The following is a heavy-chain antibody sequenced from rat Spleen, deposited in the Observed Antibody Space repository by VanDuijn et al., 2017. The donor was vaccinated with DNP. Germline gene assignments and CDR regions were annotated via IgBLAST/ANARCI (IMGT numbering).Heavy chain of an antibody. Sequence: EVQLVESGGDLVQPGRSLKLSCVASGFTVTNFWMTWIRQVPGKGLEWVASITSSSDTTYYPDSVKGRFTISRDNAKNTLYLQMNSLRSEDTATYYCARPGYYSSSYAMDAWGQGTSVTVSS. D-gene: IGHD1-2*01. CDR1: GFTVTNFW. CDR3: ARPGYYSSSYAMDA. J-gene: IGHJ4*01. CDR2: ITSSSDTT. V-gene: IGHV5-31*01.